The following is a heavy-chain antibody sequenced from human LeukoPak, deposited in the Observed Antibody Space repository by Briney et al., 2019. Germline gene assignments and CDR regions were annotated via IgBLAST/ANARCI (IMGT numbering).Heavy chain of an antibody. J-gene: IGHJ4*02. CDR1: AYTFTAYY. V-gene: IGHV1-2*02. D-gene: IGHD2-8*02. CDR3: ASEAFCAGGSCNVQRVAS. Sequence: ASVKVSCKASAYTFTAYYLHWERQAHGRGIEWKGWIDTNTGATKYAQKIQGRVTITRDTSTGTAYMELSSLISGDTALYYCASEAFCAGGSCNVQRVASWGPGTLVTVSS. CDR2: IDTNTGAT.